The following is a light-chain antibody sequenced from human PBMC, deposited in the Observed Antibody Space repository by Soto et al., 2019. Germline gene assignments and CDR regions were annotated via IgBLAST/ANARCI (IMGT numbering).Light chain of an antibody. J-gene: IGLJ2*01. V-gene: IGLV1-40*01. CDR2: GNN. CDR1: SSNIGAGYD. Sequence: QLVLTQPPSMSGAPGQRVTISCTGSSSNIGAGYDVHWYQHLPGTAPKLLLFGNNNRPSGVPDRFSGSKSGTSASLAITGLQAEDEADYYCQSYDNRLSGGVVFGGGTKLTVL. CDR3: QSYDNRLSGGVV.